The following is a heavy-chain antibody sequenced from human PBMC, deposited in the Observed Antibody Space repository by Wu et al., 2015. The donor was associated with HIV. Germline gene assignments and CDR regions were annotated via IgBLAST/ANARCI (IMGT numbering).Heavy chain of an antibody. CDR1: GGTSVNSA. V-gene: IGHV1-69*05. Sequence: QVQLVQSGAEMKEPGSSVKVSCKASGGTSVNSAFNWVRQAPGQGLEWMGGTTPMFGSTNYAQKFQGRVTITSDVYTSTVYLELSSLRSEDTAIYYCARVGIIGTTVFDIWGQGTMVTVSS. D-gene: IGHD1-14*01. J-gene: IGHJ3*02. CDR3: ARVGIIGTTVFDI. CDR2: TTPMFGST.